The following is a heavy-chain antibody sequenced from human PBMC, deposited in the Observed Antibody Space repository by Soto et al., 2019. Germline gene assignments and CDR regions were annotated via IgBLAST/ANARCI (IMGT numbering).Heavy chain of an antibody. D-gene: IGHD6-13*01. J-gene: IGHJ6*02. CDR1: GFTFSSYG. CDR2: IWYDGSNK. CDR3: ARDLFVSDSSSWDPCYGMDV. V-gene: IGHV3-33*01. Sequence: QVQLVESGGGVVQPGRSLRLSCAASGFTFSSYGMHWVRQAPGKGLEWVAVIWYDGSNKYYADSVKGRFTISRDNSKNTLDLQMNSLRAEDTAVYYCARDLFVSDSSSWDPCYGMDVWGQGTTVTVSS.